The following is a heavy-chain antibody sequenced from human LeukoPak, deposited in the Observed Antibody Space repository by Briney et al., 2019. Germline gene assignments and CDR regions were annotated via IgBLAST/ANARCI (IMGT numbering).Heavy chain of an antibody. Sequence: GGSLRLSCAASGFTFSSYGMHWVRQAPGKGLEWVSSISSSSSYIYYADSVKGRFTISRDNAKNSLYLQMNSLRAEDTAVYYCARDRSIAAAGTGDYWGQGTLVTVSS. V-gene: IGHV3-21*01. D-gene: IGHD6-13*01. J-gene: IGHJ4*02. CDR1: GFTFSSYG. CDR3: ARDRSIAAAGTGDY. CDR2: ISSSSSYI.